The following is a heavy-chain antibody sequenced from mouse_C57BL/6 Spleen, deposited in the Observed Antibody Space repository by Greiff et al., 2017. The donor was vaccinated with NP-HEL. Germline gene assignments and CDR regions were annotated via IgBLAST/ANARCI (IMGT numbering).Heavy chain of an antibody. CDR1: GFSLTSYG. CDR2: IWGDGST. Sequence: QVQLKESGPGLVAPSQSLSITCTVSGFSLTSYGVSWVRQPPGKGLEWLGVIWGDGSTNYHSALISRLSISKDNSKSQVFLKLNSLQTDDTATYYCAKPEVITTVVATRGYAMDYWGQGTSVTVSS. V-gene: IGHV2-3*01. CDR3: AKPEVITTVVATRGYAMDY. J-gene: IGHJ4*01. D-gene: IGHD1-1*01.